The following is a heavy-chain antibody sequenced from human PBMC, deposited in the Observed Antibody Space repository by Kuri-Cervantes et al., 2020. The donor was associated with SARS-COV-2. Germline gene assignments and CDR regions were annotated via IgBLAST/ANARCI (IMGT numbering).Heavy chain of an antibody. CDR1: GFTFSSYS. V-gene: IGHV3-21*01. J-gene: IGHJ4*02. Sequence: GESLKISCAASGFTFSSYSMNWVRQAPGKGLEWVSSISSSSSYTNYADSVKGRFTISRDNAKNSLYLQMNSLRAEDTAVYYCAREGSSRRLGTFDYWGQGTLVTVSS. D-gene: IGHD6-13*01. CDR3: AREGSSRRLGTFDY. CDR2: ISSSSSYT.